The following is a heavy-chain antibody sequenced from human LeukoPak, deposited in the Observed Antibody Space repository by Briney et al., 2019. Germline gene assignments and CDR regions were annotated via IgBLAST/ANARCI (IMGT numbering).Heavy chain of an antibody. Sequence: SETLSLTCTVSGGSISSYYWSWIRQPAGKGLEWIGRIYTSGSTNYNPSLKSRVTMSVDTSKNQFSLKLSSVTAADTAVYYCATTPALAAAGVNYFDYWGQGTLVTVSS. CDR2: IYTSGST. J-gene: IGHJ4*02. CDR3: ATTPALAAAGVNYFDY. D-gene: IGHD6-13*01. V-gene: IGHV4-4*07. CDR1: GGSISSYY.